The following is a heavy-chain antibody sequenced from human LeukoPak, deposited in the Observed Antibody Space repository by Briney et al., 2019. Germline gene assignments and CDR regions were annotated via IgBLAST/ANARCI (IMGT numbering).Heavy chain of an antibody. D-gene: IGHD2-21*01. V-gene: IGHV4-59*08. Sequence: PSETLSLTCTVSGGSITGYYWSWLRQPPGKGLEWIGYIFYSGSTNYNPSLKSRVTISVDTSKNQFSLKLSSVTAADTAVYYCARHEDSGSGYYKDWGQGTLVTVSS. CDR2: IFYSGST. J-gene: IGHJ4*02. CDR1: GGSITGYY. CDR3: ARHEDSGSGYYKD.